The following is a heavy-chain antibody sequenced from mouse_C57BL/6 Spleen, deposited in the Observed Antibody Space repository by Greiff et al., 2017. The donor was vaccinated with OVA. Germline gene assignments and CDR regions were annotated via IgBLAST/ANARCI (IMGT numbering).Heavy chain of an antibody. D-gene: IGHD3-3*01. CDR1: GFNINDYY. Sequence: LQLQQSGAELVKPGASVKLSCTASGFNINDYYMHWVKQRTEQGLEWIGGIDPEDGETKYAPKFQGKATITADTSSNTAYLQLSSLTSEDTAVYYCAKADAGDRAWFADWGQGTLVTVSA. V-gene: IGHV14-2*01. J-gene: IGHJ3*01. CDR2: IDPEDGET. CDR3: AKADAGDRAWFAD.